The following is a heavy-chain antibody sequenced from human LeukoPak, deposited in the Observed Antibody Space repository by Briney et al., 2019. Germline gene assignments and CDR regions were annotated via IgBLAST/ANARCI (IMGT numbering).Heavy chain of an antibody. Sequence: SETLSLTCTVSGASISSSTDYWGWIRQPPGKGLEWIANIYYSGSTYYNPSLKSRVTISVDTSKNQFSLKLSSVTAADTAVYYCARGLYYYDSSGWKYYFDYWGQGTLVTVSS. CDR1: GASISSSTDY. D-gene: IGHD3-22*01. CDR2: IYYSGST. J-gene: IGHJ4*02. CDR3: ARGLYYYDSSGWKYYFDY. V-gene: IGHV4-39*07.